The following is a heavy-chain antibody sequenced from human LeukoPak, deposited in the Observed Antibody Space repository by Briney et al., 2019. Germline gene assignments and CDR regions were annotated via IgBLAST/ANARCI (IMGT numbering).Heavy chain of an antibody. Sequence: GGSLRLSCAASGFTFSSYSMNWVRQAPGKGLEWVSSISSSSSYIYYADSVKGRFTISRGNAKNSLYLQMNSLRAEDTAVYYCARDKVSTGRIAVAGTGEFDYWGQGTLVSVS. CDR2: ISSSSSYI. V-gene: IGHV3-21*01. CDR3: ARDKVSTGRIAVAGTGEFDY. D-gene: IGHD6-19*01. J-gene: IGHJ4*02. CDR1: GFTFSSYS.